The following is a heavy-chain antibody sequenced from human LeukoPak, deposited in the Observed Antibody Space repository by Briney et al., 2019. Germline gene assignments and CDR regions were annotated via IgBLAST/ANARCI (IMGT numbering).Heavy chain of an antibody. CDR3: AREEGRGGPYYYYGMDV. Sequence: GGSLRLSCAASGFSFSNYGRHWVRQAPGKGLEWVAFIQYDGSNTYYADSVKGRFTISRDTSKSTLYLQMNSLRAEDTAVYYCAREEGRGGPYYYYGMDVWGQGTTVTVSS. CDR1: GFSFSNYG. D-gene: IGHD1-26*01. J-gene: IGHJ6*02. CDR2: IQYDGSNT. V-gene: IGHV3-30*02.